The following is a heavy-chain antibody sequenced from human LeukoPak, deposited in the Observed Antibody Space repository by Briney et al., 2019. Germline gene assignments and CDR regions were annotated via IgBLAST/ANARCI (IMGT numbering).Heavy chain of an antibody. CDR1: GGTFSSYA. CDR3: ASSKLGYSYGPGSNWFDL. D-gene: IGHD5-18*01. CDR2: IIPIFGTA. Sequence: SVKVSCKASGGTFSSYAISWVRQAPGQGLEWMGGIIPIFGTANYAQKFQGRVTITADKSTSTAYMELSSLRSEDTAVYYCASSKLGYSYGPGSNWFDLWGQGTLVTVSS. J-gene: IGHJ5*02. V-gene: IGHV1-69*06.